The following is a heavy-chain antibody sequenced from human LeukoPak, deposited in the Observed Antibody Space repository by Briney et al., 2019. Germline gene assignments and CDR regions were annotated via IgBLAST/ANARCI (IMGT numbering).Heavy chain of an antibody. Sequence: PGGSLRLSCAASGFTFSSYSMTWVRQAPGKGLEWVSYISLSSTTIYYAGSVRGRFAISRDDAKNSLYLQMNSLRDEDTAVYYCARVSGWPWDHWGQGTQVTVSS. CDR1: GFTFSSYS. CDR3: ARVSGWPWDH. V-gene: IGHV3-48*02. J-gene: IGHJ4*02. D-gene: IGHD2-15*01. CDR2: ISLSSTTI.